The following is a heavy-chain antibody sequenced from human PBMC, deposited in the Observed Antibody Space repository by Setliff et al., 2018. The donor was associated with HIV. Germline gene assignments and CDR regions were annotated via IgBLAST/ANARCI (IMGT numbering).Heavy chain of an antibody. CDR1: GGSISNYY. V-gene: IGHV4-59*08. CDR2: IHYSGST. CDR3: ARHTRYYNFWSGHPPPDY. Sequence: PSETLSLTCTVSGGSISNYYWSWIRQSPEKGLEWIGYIHYSGSTNYNPSLKSRVTISLDTSKNQFSLKLSSVTAADTAVYYCARHTRYYNFWSGHPPPDYWGQGTLVTVSS. D-gene: IGHD3-3*01. J-gene: IGHJ4*02.